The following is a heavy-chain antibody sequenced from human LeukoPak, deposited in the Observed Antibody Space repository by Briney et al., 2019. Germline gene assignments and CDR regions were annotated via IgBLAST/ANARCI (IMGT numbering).Heavy chain of an antibody. CDR3: ARDRYYYDSSGYPDY. Sequence: GGSLRLSCAASGFTFSSYATHWVRQAPGKGLEWVAVISYDGSNKYYADSVKGRFTISRDNSKNTLYLQMNSLRAEDAAVYYCARDRYYYDSSGYPDYWGQGTLVTVSS. CDR2: ISYDGSNK. CDR1: GFTFSSYA. V-gene: IGHV3-30-3*01. J-gene: IGHJ4*02. D-gene: IGHD3-22*01.